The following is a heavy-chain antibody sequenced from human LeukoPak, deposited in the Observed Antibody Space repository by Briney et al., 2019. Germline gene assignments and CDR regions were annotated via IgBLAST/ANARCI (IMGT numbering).Heavy chain of an antibody. CDR1: GGSISGCH. D-gene: IGHD2-21*02. CDR3: ARTCGDCSSGLCYYAMDV. J-gene: IGHJ6*02. V-gene: IGHV4-59*01. Sequence: PSETLSLTCLVSGGSISGCHWSWIRQPPGKGLEWIGYIHYTGSTDYNPSLRSRVTLSIDMSKNQFSLRLSSVTAADTAVYYCARTCGDCSSGLCYYAMDVWGQGTTVTVS. CDR2: IHYTGST.